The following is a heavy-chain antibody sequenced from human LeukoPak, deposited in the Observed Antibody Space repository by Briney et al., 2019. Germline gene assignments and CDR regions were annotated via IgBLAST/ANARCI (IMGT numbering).Heavy chain of an antibody. CDR2: VYYSGST. D-gene: IGHD3-10*01. V-gene: IGHV4-38-2*02. CDR3: ARGSLYGSGSYGFY. J-gene: IGHJ4*02. Sequence: SSETLSLTCTVSGGSISSGYYWGWIRQTPGKGLEWIGSVYYSGSTYYNPSLKSRVTISVDTSKNQFSLKLSSVTAADTAVYYCARGSLYGSGSYGFYWGQGTLVTVSS. CDR1: GGSISSGYY.